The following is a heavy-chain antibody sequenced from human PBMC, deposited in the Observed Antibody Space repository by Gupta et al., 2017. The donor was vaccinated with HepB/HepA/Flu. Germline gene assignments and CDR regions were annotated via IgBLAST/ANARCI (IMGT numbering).Heavy chain of an antibody. CDR1: GFIFRSYA. CDR2: IGGSGRST. CDR3: AKGTTGDYYYYMDV. D-gene: IGHD1-7*01. J-gene: IGHJ6*03. V-gene: IGHV3-23*01. Sequence: EVQLLQSWGGFVPPGGTLGVSGASPGFIFRSYAMSWVRQAPGKGLEWVSAIGGSGRSTYYADSVKGRFTISRDNSKNTLYLQMNSLGAEDTAVYYCAKGTTGDYYYYMDVWGNGTTVTVSS.